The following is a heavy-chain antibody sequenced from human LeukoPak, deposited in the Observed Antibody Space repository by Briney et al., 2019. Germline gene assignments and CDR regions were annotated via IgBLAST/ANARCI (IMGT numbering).Heavy chain of an antibody. D-gene: IGHD6-19*01. CDR2: VNSDGSST. CDR1: GFTFSSCW. V-gene: IGHV3-74*01. J-gene: IGHJ4*02. Sequence: GGSLRLSCAASGFTFSSCWMHWVRQAPGKGLVWVSRVNSDGSSTTYADSVKGRFTISRDNAKNTLYLQMNSLRAEDTAVYYCARGSTQYSSGWYGLDYWGQGTLVTVSS. CDR3: ARGSTQYSSGWYGLDY.